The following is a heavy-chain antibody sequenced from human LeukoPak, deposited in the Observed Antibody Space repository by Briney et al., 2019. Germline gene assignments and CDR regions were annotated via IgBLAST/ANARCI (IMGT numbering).Heavy chain of an antibody. J-gene: IGHJ5*02. CDR1: GGSISSGGYS. Sequence: SETLSLTCAVSGGSISSGGYSWSWIRQPPGKGLEWIGYIYHSGSTYYNPSLKSRVTISVDRSKNQSSLKLSSVTAADTAVYYCAREGDYGDYAPWGQGTLVTVSS. CDR3: AREGDYGDYAP. CDR2: IYHSGST. V-gene: IGHV4-30-2*01. D-gene: IGHD4-17*01.